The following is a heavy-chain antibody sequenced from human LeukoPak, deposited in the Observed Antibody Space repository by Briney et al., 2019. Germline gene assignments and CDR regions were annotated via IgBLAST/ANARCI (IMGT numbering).Heavy chain of an antibody. CDR3: AKPGGSSWSPYFDY. D-gene: IGHD6-13*01. CDR2: ISGSGGST. V-gene: IGHV3-23*01. CDR1: GFTFSSYA. J-gene: IGHJ4*02. Sequence: GGSLRLSCAASGFTFSSYAMSWVRQAPGKGREWVSAISGSGGSTYYADSVKGRFTISRDNSKNTLYLQMNSLRAEDTAVYYCAKPGGSSWSPYFDYWGQGTLVTVSS.